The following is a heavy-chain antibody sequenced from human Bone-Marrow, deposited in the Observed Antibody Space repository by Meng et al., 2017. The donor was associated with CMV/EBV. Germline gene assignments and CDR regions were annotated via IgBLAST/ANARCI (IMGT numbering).Heavy chain of an antibody. J-gene: IGHJ4*02. D-gene: IGHD6-13*01. Sequence: GGPLRLSCAASGCTFSSYSMNWVRQAPGKGLEWVSSISSSSSYIYYADSVKGRFTISRDNAKNSLYLQMNSLRAEDTAVYYCARGVGGNLFYIASPCHFWGQGALVTVSS. CDR3: ARGVGGNLFYIASPCHF. CDR1: GCTFSSYS. V-gene: IGHV3-21*01. CDR2: ISSSSSYI.